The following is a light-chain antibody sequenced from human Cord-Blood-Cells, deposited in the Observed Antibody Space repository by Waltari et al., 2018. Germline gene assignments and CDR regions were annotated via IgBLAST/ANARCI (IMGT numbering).Light chain of an antibody. CDR2: DAS. CDR1: QDISNY. V-gene: IGKV1-33*01. J-gene: IGKJ2*01. Sequence: DIHMTQSPSSLSASVGDRVTITCKASQDISNYLNWYQQKPGKAPKLLIYDASNLETGVPSRFSGSGSGTDVTFTISSLQPEDIATYYCQQYDNLPYTFGQGTKLEIK. CDR3: QQYDNLPYT.